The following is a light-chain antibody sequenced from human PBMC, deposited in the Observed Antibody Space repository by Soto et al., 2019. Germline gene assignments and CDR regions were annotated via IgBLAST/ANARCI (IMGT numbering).Light chain of an antibody. CDR1: SSDVGGYNY. Sequence: QSALTQPASVSGSPGQSITISCTGTSSDVGGYNYVSWYQQHPGKAPKLMIYDVSHRPSGVSNRFSGSKSGNTASLTISGLQAEDEADYYCSSYTSRSTLYVFGTGTKVTVL. J-gene: IGLJ1*01. CDR2: DVS. CDR3: SSYTSRSTLYV. V-gene: IGLV2-14*03.